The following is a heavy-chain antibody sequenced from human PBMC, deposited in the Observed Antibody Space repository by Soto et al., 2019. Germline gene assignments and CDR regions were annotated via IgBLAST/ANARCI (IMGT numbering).Heavy chain of an antibody. CDR2: IYHSGTT. J-gene: IGHJ4*02. D-gene: IGHD6-13*01. V-gene: IGHV4-4*02. CDR1: GGSVSSSQW. Sequence: SETLSLTCAVSGGSVSSSQWWTWVRQAPGKGLEWIGEIYHSGTTNYNPSLKSRVTISVDKSENQFSLKLTSVTAADTAVYYCARDRGIAAAGSWGQGILVTVSS. CDR3: ARDRGIAAAGS.